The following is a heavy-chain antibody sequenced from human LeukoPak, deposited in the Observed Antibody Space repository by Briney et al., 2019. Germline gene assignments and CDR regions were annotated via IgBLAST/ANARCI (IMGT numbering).Heavy chain of an antibody. CDR3: DRALTEYSSSYDAFDI. Sequence: PGGSLRLSCAASGFTFDDYGMSWVRQAPGKGLEWVSGINWNGGSTGYADSVKGRFTISRDNAKNALYLQMNSLRAEDSALYYCDRALTEYSSSYDAFDIWPRGTMVTVSS. J-gene: IGHJ3*02. CDR2: INWNGGST. CDR1: GFTFDDYG. V-gene: IGHV3-20*04. D-gene: IGHD6-6*01.